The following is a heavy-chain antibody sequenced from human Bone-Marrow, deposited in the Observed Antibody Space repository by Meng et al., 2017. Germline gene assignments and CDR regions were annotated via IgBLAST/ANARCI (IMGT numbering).Heavy chain of an antibody. CDR3: ARERCGGDCFAGSFDN. Sequence: GESLKISCAASGFTLSDYYMDWVRQAPGKGLEWVAVISYDGSNKYYADSVKGRFTISRDNSKNTLYLQMNSLRAEDTAVYYCARERCGGDCFAGSFDNWGQGTLVTVSS. J-gene: IGHJ4*02. V-gene: IGHV3-30*01. D-gene: IGHD2-21*02. CDR2: ISYDGSNK. CDR1: GFTLSDYY.